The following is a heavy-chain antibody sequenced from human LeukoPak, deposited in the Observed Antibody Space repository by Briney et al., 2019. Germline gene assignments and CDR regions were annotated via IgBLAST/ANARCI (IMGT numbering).Heavy chain of an antibody. J-gene: IGHJ6*02. CDR2: IHHRPGA. CDR3: ARGPVRDDGLTGISYYFGLDV. V-gene: IGHV4-34*01. CDR1: GGSFTDYY. D-gene: IGHD2-21*02. Sequence: SETLSLTCAVYGGSFTDYYWSWIRHLPGKGLEWIGEIHHRPGANYNPSLLGRVTISADTSKNQFSLHLTSVTAADTATFYCARGPVRDDGLTGISYYFGLDVWGHGTTVTVFS.